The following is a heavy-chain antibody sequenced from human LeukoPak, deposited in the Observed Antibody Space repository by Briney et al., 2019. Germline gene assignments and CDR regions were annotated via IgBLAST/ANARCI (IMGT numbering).Heavy chain of an antibody. CDR2: IKQDGSEK. D-gene: IGHD6-19*01. CDR1: GFTFSSYE. V-gene: IGHV3-7*01. Sequence: GGSLRLSCAASGFTFSSYEMNWVRQAPGKGLEWVAKIKQDGSEKYYVDSVKGRFTISRDNAKNSLYLQMSSLRAEDTAVYYCASGHEYGWYQDHWGQGTLVTVSS. J-gene: IGHJ4*02. CDR3: ASGHEYGWYQDH.